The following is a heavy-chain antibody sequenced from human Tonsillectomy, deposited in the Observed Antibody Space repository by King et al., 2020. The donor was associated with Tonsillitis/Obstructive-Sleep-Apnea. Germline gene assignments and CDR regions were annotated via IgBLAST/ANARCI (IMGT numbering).Heavy chain of an antibody. CDR3: ARHRPLDDNSNYSPLEY. Sequence: QLVQSGVEVKKPGESLKISCKGSGYSFPNYWIGWVRQKPGKGLEWMGIIYPGDSDTKYSPSLQGQVTISADKSISTAYLQWSSLKASDTAMYFCARHRPLDDNSNYSPLEYWGQGTLVTVSS. D-gene: IGHD4-11*01. J-gene: IGHJ4*02. CDR2: IYPGDSDT. V-gene: IGHV5-51*01. CDR1: GYSFPNYW.